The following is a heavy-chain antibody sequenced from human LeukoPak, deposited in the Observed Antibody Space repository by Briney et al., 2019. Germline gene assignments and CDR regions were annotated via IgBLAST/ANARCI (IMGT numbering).Heavy chain of an antibody. CDR3: ARGSKAAPGTFDY. D-gene: IGHD6-13*01. CDR2: IYYTGST. Sequence: SETLSLTCTVSGGSISSYYWSWIRQPPGKGLEWVGYIYYTGSTDYNPSLKSRVAISVDTSKNQFSLKRSSVTAADTAVYPCARGSKAAPGTFDYWGQGTLVTVSS. J-gene: IGHJ4*02. V-gene: IGHV4-59*01. CDR1: GGSISSYY.